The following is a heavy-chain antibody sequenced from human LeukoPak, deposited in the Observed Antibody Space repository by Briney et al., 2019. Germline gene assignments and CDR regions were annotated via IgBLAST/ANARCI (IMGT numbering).Heavy chain of an antibody. CDR1: GGTFSSYA. Sequence: GSSVKVSCKASGGTFSSYAISWVRQAPGQGLEWMGRIIPIFGTANYAQKFQGRVTITTDESTSTAYMELSSLRSEDTVVYYCARDPQAHNTVFDPWGQGTLVTVSS. V-gene: IGHV1-69*05. J-gene: IGHJ5*02. CDR2: IIPIFGTA. D-gene: IGHD4-17*01. CDR3: ARDPQAHNTVFDP.